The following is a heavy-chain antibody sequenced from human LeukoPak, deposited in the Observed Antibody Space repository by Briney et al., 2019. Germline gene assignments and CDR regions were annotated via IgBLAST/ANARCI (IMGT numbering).Heavy chain of an antibody. D-gene: IGHD3-10*01. Sequence: PSETLSLTCTVSGGSISSYYWSWIRQPPGKGLEGIGYIYTSGSTNYNPSLKSRVTISVDTSKNQFSLKLSSVTAADTAVYYCARRLSSGYFDYWGQGTLVTVSS. J-gene: IGHJ4*02. CDR1: GGSISSYY. V-gene: IGHV4-4*09. CDR3: ARRLSSGYFDY. CDR2: IYTSGST.